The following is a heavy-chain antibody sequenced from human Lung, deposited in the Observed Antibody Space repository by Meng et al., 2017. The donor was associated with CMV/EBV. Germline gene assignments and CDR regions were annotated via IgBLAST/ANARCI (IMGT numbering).Heavy chain of an antibody. CDR1: GFTFSTYA. D-gene: IGHD3-16*01. CDR3: AREGVYFDY. V-gene: IGHV3-30-3*01. J-gene: IGHJ4*02. Sequence: SXKISCSASGFTFSTYAMHWVRQAPGKGLEWVALISFDGSSKYFADSVKGRFTISRDSSKNTLYLQMNTLRTEDTAIYFCAREGVYFDYWGQRTLVTVSS. CDR2: ISFDGSSK.